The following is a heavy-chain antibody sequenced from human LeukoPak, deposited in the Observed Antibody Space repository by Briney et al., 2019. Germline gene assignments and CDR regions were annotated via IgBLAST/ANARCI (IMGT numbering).Heavy chain of an antibody. J-gene: IGHJ6*03. V-gene: IGHV4-4*07. Sequence: SETLSLTCTVSGGSISSYYWSWIRQPAGKGLEWIGRIYTSGSTNYNPSLKSRVTMSVDTSKNQFSLRLNSVTAADTAVYYCARAKRDYFENSGYESYYNFMDVWGKGTTVTVSS. CDR3: ARAKRDYFENSGYESYYNFMDV. CDR1: GGSISSYY. D-gene: IGHD3-22*01. CDR2: IYTSGST.